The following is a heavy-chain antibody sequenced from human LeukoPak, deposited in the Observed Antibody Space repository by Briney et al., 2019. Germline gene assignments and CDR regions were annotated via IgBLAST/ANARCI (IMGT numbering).Heavy chain of an antibody. CDR2: IDSSGTT. CDR3: ARHGYIQFWLY. V-gene: IGHV4-39*01. J-gene: IGHJ4*02. D-gene: IGHD5-18*01. CDR1: GASLSRGTYF. Sequence: SETLSLTCTVSGASLSRGTYFWGWIRQSPEKGLEWIGSIDSSGTTHYNSSLKSRVVISVDTSRNQVSLNLTSVTSADTAVYYCARHGYIQFWLYWGQGTQVIVSS.